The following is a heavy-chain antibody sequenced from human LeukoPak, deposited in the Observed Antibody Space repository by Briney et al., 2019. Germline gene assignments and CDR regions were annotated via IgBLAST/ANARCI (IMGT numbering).Heavy chain of an antibody. CDR3: AKGGEDWNYDYYGMDG. V-gene: IGHV3-30*02. Sequence: PGGSLRLSCAASGFTFSSYGMHWVRQAPGKGLEWVAVICYDGSNKYYADSVQGRFTISRDNSKNTLYMQMNSLRADDTAVYYCAKGGEDWNYDYYGMDGWGQGTTVTVSS. CDR2: ICYDGSNK. D-gene: IGHD1-1*01. J-gene: IGHJ6*02. CDR1: GFTFSSYG.